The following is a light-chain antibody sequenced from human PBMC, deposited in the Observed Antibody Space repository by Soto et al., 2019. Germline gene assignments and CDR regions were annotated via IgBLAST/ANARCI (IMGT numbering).Light chain of an antibody. Sequence: QLVLTQPASVSGSPGQSITISCTGTNSDIGTYNSVSWYQQHAGKVPKLMIYDVTNRPSGVSDRFSGSKSGNTASLTISGLQAEDEADYYCTSYTTSSTLVFGGGTKVTVL. V-gene: IGLV2-14*01. CDR1: NSDIGTYNS. J-gene: IGLJ2*01. CDR3: TSYTTSSTLV. CDR2: DVT.